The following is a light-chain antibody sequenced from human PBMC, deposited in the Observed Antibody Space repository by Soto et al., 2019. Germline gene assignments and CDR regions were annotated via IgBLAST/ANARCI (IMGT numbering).Light chain of an antibody. CDR3: QQYNNWPKM. V-gene: IGKV3-15*01. CDR2: RAS. Sequence: EIVLTQSPATLSSFPGDRVTLSCRASQYINTRLAWYQHRPGQAPRLLIYRASTRATGVPARFSGSGSGTEFTLTISSLQSEDFAVYYCQQYNNWPKMFGQGTKVDIK. CDR1: QYINTR. J-gene: IGKJ1*01.